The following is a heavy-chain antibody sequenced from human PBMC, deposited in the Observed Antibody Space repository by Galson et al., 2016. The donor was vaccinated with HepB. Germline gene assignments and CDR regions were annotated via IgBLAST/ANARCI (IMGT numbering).Heavy chain of an antibody. CDR1: GFSLNNTRVG. D-gene: IGHD6-19*01. CDR3: ARIRPYASGWYWGSFLDF. J-gene: IGHJ4*02. V-gene: IGHV2-26*03. CDR2: IFSNDEE. Sequence: PALVKPTQTLTLTCTISGFSLNNTRVGVSWVRQPPGKALEWLAHIFSNDEESYNTSLKSRLTISKDTSKSQVVLTMTNMDPVDTATYYCARIRPYASGWYWGSFLDFWGQGTLVTVSS.